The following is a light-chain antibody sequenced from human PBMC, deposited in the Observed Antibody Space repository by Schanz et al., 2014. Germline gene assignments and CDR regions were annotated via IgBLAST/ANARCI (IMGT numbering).Light chain of an antibody. V-gene: IGLV2-14*03. Sequence: QSALTQPASVSGSPGQPITISCTGTSSDVGGYNYVSWYQQHPGKAPKLMIYDVSYRPSGVSNRFSGSKSGNTASLTISGLQTEDDADYYCCSYAGSPYVFGTGTKLTVL. J-gene: IGLJ1*01. CDR2: DVS. CDR1: SSDVGGYNY. CDR3: CSYAGSPYV.